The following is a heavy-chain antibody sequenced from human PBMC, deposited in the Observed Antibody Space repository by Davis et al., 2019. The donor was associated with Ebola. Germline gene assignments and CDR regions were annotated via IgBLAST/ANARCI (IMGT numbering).Heavy chain of an antibody. CDR1: GFTFSSYG. V-gene: IGHV3-33*01. CDR2: IWYDGSKK. D-gene: IGHD1-26*01. Sequence: GESLKISCEASGFTFSSYGMDWVRQVPGKGLEWVAVIWYDGSKKFYTDSVKGRFTISRDDSKNTLYLQVDSLRAEDTAVYYCARDVWATGSSAGHFDYWGQGTLVTVSS. CDR3: ARDVWATGSSAGHFDY. J-gene: IGHJ4*02.